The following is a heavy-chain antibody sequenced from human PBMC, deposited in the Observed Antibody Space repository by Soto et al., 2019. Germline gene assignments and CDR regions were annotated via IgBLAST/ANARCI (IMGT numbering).Heavy chain of an antibody. CDR3: ARATSLNYYDSSGLPDL. Sequence: ASVKVSCKASGGTFSSYAISWVRQAPGQGLEWMGGIIPIFGTANYAQKFQGRVTITADESTSTAYMELSSLRSEDTAVYYCARATSLNYYDSSGLPDLWGRGTLVTVS. CDR1: GGTFSSYA. J-gene: IGHJ2*01. CDR2: IIPIFGTA. V-gene: IGHV1-69*13. D-gene: IGHD3-22*01.